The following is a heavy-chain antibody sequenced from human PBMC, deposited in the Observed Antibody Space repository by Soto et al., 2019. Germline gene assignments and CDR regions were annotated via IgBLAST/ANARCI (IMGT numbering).Heavy chain of an antibody. Sequence: LSLTCAVYGGSFSGYYWNWIRQPPGKGLEWIGEINDSGSTNYNPSLRSRVTISVDTSKNQFSLKLSSVTAADTAVYYCARQRWSTSMEYKRGHWLDPWGQGTLVTVSS. V-gene: IGHV4-34*01. CDR2: INDSGST. D-gene: IGHD3-3*01. CDR1: GGSFSGYY. CDR3: ARQRWSTSMEYKRGHWLDP. J-gene: IGHJ5*02.